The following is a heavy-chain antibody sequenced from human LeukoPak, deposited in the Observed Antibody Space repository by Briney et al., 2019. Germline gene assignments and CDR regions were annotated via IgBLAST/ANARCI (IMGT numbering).Heavy chain of an antibody. D-gene: IGHD2-2*01. CDR2: IYYSGST. CDR3: ARTAMVPAAMHTWCFDL. J-gene: IGHJ2*01. Sequence: PSETLSLTCTVSGGSISSNYWSWIRQPPGKGLECIGYIYYSGSTNYNPSLKSRITISVDTPKNQFSLKLSSVTAADTAMYYCARTAMVPAAMHTWCFDLWGRGTLVTVSS. CDR1: GGSISSNY. V-gene: IGHV4-59*01.